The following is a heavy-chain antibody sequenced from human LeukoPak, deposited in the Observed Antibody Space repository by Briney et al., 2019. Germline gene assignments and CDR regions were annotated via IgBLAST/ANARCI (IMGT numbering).Heavy chain of an antibody. CDR3: ARDRPGELLFY. V-gene: IGHV3-21*01. Sequence: PGGSLRLSCAASGFTFSSYEMNWVRQAPGKGLEWVSSISSSSSYIYYADSVKGRFTISRDNAKNSLYPQMNSLRAEDTAVYYCARDRPGELLFYWGQGTLVTVSS. J-gene: IGHJ4*02. CDR1: GFTFSSYE. CDR2: ISSSSSYI. D-gene: IGHD3-10*01.